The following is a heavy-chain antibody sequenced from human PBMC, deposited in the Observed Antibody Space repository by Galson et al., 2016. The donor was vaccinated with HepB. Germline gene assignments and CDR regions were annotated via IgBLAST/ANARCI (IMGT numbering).Heavy chain of an antibody. D-gene: IGHD3/OR15-3a*01. CDR2: VYYSGTT. Sequence: SETLSLTCTVSGGSITSYYWNWIRQPPGKGLEWIGYVYYSGTTNYNPSLKSRVTLSVDLSKNQVSLKLNSVTAADTAVYYCARGGVEYDFLDGYYSRKHCGMDVWGQGTTVAVSS. V-gene: IGHV4-59*01. CDR3: ARGGVEYDFLDGYYSRKHCGMDV. J-gene: IGHJ6*02. CDR1: GGSITSYY.